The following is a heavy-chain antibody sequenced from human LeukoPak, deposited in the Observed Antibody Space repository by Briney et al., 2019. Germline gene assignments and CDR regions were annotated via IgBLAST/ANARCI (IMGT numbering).Heavy chain of an antibody. CDR3: ARVDYGYGDYATFDY. CDR2: IYYSGST. J-gene: IGHJ4*02. Sequence: SETLSLTCTVSGGSISSGDYYWSWIRQPPGKGLEWIGYIYYSGSTYYNPSLKSRVTISVDTSKNQFSLKLSSVTAADTAVYYCARVDYGYGDYATFDYWGQGTLVTVSS. D-gene: IGHD4-17*01. V-gene: IGHV4-30-4*01. CDR1: GGSISSGDYY.